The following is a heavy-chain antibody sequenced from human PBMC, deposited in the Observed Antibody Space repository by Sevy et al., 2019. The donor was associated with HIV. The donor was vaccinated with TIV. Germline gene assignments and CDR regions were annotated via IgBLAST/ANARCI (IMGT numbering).Heavy chain of an antibody. CDR2: LSFGCGEI. D-gene: IGHD2-8*01. Sequence: GESLKISCAASGFTFSKYSVSWVRQPPGKGLEWVSTLSFGCGEINYADSVKGRFTISRDNSKSSVYLQMNNLRPEDTAVYYCAREGCTKPHDYWGQGTLVTVSS. J-gene: IGHJ4*02. V-gene: IGHV3-23*01. CDR3: AREGCTKPHDY. CDR1: GFTFSKYS.